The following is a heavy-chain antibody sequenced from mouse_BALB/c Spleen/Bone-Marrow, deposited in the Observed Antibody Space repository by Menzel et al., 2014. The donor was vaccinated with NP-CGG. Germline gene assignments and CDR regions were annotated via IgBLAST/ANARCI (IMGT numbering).Heavy chain of an antibody. Sequence: QVQLQQSGSVLVRPGASVKLSCKASGYTFTSSWMHWAKQRPGQGLEWIGEIHPNSGNTNYNEKFKGEATLTVDTSSSTAYVDFSSLTSEDSAVYYCAREKIYGNYLWYFDVWGAGTTVTVSS. CDR1: GYTFTSSW. V-gene: IGHV1S130*01. CDR3: AREKIYGNYLWYFDV. D-gene: IGHD2-1*01. CDR2: IHPNSGNT. J-gene: IGHJ1*01.